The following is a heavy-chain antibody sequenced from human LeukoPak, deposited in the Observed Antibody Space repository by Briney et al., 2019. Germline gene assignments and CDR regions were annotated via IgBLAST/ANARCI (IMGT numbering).Heavy chain of an antibody. D-gene: IGHD1-26*01. CDR3: ARDEGGLFDP. Sequence: ASVRVSCKASGATFSSYAISWGRQAPGQGLEWMGRIIPIFGIANYAQEFQGRVTITADKSTSTAYMELSSLRSEDTAVYYCARDEGGLFDPWGQGTLVTVSS. CDR2: IIPIFGIA. CDR1: GATFSSYA. J-gene: IGHJ5*02. V-gene: IGHV1-69*04.